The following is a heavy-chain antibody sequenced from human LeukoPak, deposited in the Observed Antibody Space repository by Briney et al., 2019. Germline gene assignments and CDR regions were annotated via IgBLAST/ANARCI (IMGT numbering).Heavy chain of an antibody. J-gene: IGHJ6*03. Sequence: GGTLRLSCVASGFTFSTYGMSWVRQAPGKGLEWVSAISGSGGSTYYADSVKGRFTISRDNSKNTLYLQMNSLRAEDTAVYYCARVYSRGSWYYYYYYMDVWGKGTTVTVSS. CDR2: ISGSGGST. D-gene: IGHD6-13*01. CDR3: ARVYSRGSWYYYYYYMDV. CDR1: GFTFSTYG. V-gene: IGHV3-23*01.